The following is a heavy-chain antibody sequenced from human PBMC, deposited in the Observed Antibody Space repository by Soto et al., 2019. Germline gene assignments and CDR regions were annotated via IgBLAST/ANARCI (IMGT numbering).Heavy chain of an antibody. CDR2: ISAYNGNT. CDR1: GYTFTSYG. CDR3: ARDIVGGSSWYLVY. D-gene: IGHD6-13*01. Sequence: GPSVKVSCKASGYTFTSYGISWVRQAPGQGLEWMGWISAYNGNTNYAQKLQGRVTMTTDTSTSTAYMELRSLRSDDTAVYYCARDIVGGSSWYLVYWGQGTLVTVSS. V-gene: IGHV1-18*01. J-gene: IGHJ4*02.